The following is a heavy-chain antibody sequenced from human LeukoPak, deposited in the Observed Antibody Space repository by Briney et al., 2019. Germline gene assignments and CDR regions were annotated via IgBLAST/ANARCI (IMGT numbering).Heavy chain of an antibody. CDR3: ASGKFLGELSLYCY. V-gene: IGHV1-69*13. CDR2: IIPIFGTA. Sequence: ASVKVSCKASGGTFSSYAISWVRQAPGQGLEWMGGIIPIFGTANYAQKFQGRATITADESTSTAYMELSSLRSEDTAVYYCASGKFLGELSLYCYWGQGTLVTISS. CDR1: GGTFSSYA. J-gene: IGHJ4*02. D-gene: IGHD3-16*02.